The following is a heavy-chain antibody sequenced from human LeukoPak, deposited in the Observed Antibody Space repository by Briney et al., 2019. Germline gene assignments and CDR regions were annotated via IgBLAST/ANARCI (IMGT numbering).Heavy chain of an antibody. CDR3: ARGWLRSYYYYGMDV. V-gene: IGHV1-2*02. Sequence: ASVKASCKASGYTFTGYYMHWVRQTPGQRLEWMGWINPNSGGTNYAQKFQGRVTMTRDTSISTAYMELSRLRSDGTAVYYCARGWLRSYYYYGMDVWGQGTTVTVSS. CDR1: GYTFTGYY. J-gene: IGHJ6*02. CDR2: INPNSGGT. D-gene: IGHD5-12*01.